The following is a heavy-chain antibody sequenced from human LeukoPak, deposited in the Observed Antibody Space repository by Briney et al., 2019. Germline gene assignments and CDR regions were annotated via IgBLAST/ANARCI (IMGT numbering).Heavy chain of an antibody. J-gene: IGHJ3*02. V-gene: IGHV4-4*09. CDR1: GSISGYY. Sequence: SETLSLTCTVSGSISGYYWSWIRQPPGKGLEWIGYIYTSGGTNYNPSLESRVTISVDTSKNQFSLDLSSVTAADTAVYYCARQKCTSASCLTKNAFDIWGQGTMVTISS. CDR3: ARQKCTSASCLTKNAFDI. CDR2: IYTSGGT. D-gene: IGHD2-2*01.